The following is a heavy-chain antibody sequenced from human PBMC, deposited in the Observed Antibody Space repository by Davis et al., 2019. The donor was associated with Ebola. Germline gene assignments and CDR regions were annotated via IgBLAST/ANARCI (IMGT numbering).Heavy chain of an antibody. D-gene: IGHD2-15*01. V-gene: IGHV1-58*01. CDR1: GFTFTSSA. Sequence: SVKVSCKASGFTFTSSAVQWVRQARGQRLEWIGWIVVGSGNTNYAQKFQERVTITRDMSTSTAYMELSSLRSEDTAVYYCAAAGYCSGGSCYYYYYYGMDVWGQGTTVTVSS. J-gene: IGHJ6*02. CDR2: IVVGSGNT. CDR3: AAAGYCSGGSCYYYYYYGMDV.